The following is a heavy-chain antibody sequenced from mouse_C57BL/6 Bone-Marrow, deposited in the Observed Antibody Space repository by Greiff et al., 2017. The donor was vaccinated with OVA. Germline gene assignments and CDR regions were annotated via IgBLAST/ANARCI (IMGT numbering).Heavy chain of an antibody. J-gene: IGHJ1*03. CDR3: ARGGYYFYWYFDV. V-gene: IGHV1-9*01. D-gene: IGHD2-3*01. CDR1: GYTFTGYW. Sequence: VQLQQSGAELMKPGASVKLSCKATGYTFTGYWIEWVKQRPGHGLEWIGEILPGSGSTNYNEQLKGKATFTAAKSSNTAYMQRISLTTEDSSIYYCARGGYYFYWYFDVWGTGTTVTVSS. CDR2: ILPGSGST.